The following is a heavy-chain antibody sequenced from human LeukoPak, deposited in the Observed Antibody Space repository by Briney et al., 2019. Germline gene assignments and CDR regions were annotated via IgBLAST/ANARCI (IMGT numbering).Heavy chain of an antibody. J-gene: IGHJ6*02. CDR3: TRVQSFSGEFQGYKAMDV. D-gene: IGHD3-10*01. Sequence: ASVNLSCKAAAYTFTCHYMHWLRQPPAQGLGWMGLIDLNSGHTNFAQTVHGKVTITRDTSITTDYMELNGLRSDDTTIYHSTRVQSFSGEFQGYKAMDVWGLGTTVTVSS. V-gene: IGHV1-2*02. CDR1: AYTFTCHY. CDR2: IDLNSGHT.